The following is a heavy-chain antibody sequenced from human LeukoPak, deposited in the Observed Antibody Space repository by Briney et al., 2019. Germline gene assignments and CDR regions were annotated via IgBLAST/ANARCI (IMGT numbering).Heavy chain of an antibody. V-gene: IGHV4-39*07. J-gene: IGHJ5*02. CDR3: ARVTIGGWFDP. CDR1: GNSASSSSYY. D-gene: IGHD3-10*01. Sequence: SETLSLTCTVSGNSASSSSYYWGWIRQPPGKRLEWIGSIYHTGTTYYNPSLNSRVTISVDTSKNQFSLKVTSVTAADTAVYYCARVTIGGWFDPWGQGTLVTVSS. CDR2: IYHTGTT.